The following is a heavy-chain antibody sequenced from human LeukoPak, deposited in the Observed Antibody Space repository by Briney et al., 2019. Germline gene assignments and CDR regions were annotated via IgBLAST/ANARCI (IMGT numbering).Heavy chain of an antibody. V-gene: IGHV1-46*01. D-gene: IGHD4-17*01. CDR1: GYTFTSYY. J-gene: IGHJ5*02. CDR3: ARDSHDYGDYSNWFDP. Sequence: ASVTVSCKASGYTFTSYYMHWVRQAPGQGLEWMGIINPSGGSTSYAQKFQGRVTMTRDTSTSTVYMELSSLRSEGTAVYYCARDSHDYGDYSNWFDPWGQGALVTVSS. CDR2: INPSGGST.